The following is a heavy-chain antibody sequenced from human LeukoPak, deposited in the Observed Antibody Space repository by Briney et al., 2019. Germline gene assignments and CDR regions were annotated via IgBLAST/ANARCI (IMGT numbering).Heavy chain of an antibody. J-gene: IGHJ3*02. V-gene: IGHV4-39*07. CDR3: ARVPQSRQWLVRAFDI. CDR1: GGSISSSSYY. Sequence: PSETLSLTCTVSGGSISSSSYYWGWIRQPPGKGLEWIGSIYYSGSTYYNPSLKSRVTISVDTSKNQFSLKLSSVTAADTAVYYCARVPQSRQWLVRAFDIWGQGTMVTVSS. D-gene: IGHD6-19*01. CDR2: IYYSGST.